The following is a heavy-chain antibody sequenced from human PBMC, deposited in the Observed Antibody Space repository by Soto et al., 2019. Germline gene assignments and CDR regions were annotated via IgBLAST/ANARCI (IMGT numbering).Heavy chain of an antibody. CDR1: GGAFSGYY. V-gene: IGHV4-34*01. CDR3: ARGVLSSYSITSSYYYGMDV. D-gene: IGHD1-20*01. Sequence: SETLSLTCDVYGGAFSGYYWSWVRQPPGKGLEWIGDINHSGSTNYKPSLKSRVTTSVDTAKNQFSLKLSSVTAADTAVYYCARGVLSSYSITSSYYYGMDVWGQGTTVTVSS. CDR2: INHSGST. J-gene: IGHJ6*02.